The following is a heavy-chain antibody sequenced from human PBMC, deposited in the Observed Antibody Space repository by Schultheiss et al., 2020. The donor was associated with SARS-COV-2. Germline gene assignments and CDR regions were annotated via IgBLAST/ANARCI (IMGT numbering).Heavy chain of an antibody. CDR1: GYSGTSDW. Sequence: GESLKISCKGSGYSGTSDWISWGRQMPGKGLEWMGIIYPGDSDTRYSPSFQGQVTISADKSISTAYLQWSSLKASDTAMYYCARYHSRRQASWFDPWGQGTLVTVSS. J-gene: IGHJ5*02. CDR2: IYPGDSDT. D-gene: IGHD2-2*01. CDR3: ARYHSRRQASWFDP. V-gene: IGHV5-51*01.